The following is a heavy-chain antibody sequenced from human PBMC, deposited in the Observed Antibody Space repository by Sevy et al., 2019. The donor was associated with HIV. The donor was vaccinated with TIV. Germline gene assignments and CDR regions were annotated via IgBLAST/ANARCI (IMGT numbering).Heavy chain of an antibody. D-gene: IGHD2-2*01. CDR3: AKVLHIVVVPAAIDSYYGMDV. CDR2: IRFDGTIK. Sequence: GGSLRLSCAASGFTFSTYGMHWVRQAPGKGLEWVAFIRFDGTIKYYTDSVKGRLTISRDNSKNTLYLQMNSLRAEDTAVYFCAKVLHIVVVPAAIDSYYGMDVWGQGTTVTVSS. J-gene: IGHJ6*02. CDR1: GFTFSTYG. V-gene: IGHV3-30*02.